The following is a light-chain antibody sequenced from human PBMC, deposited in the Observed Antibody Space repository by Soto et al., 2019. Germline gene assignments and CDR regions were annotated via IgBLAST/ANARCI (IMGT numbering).Light chain of an antibody. CDR3: SSYTSSSTPYV. V-gene: IGLV2-14*01. J-gene: IGLJ1*01. Sequence: SVLTPPPSVSVSPGQSITISCTGTSSDVGGYNYVSWYQQHPGKAPKLMIYEVSNRPSGVSNRFSGSKSGNTASLTISGLQAEDEADYYCSSYTSSSTPYVFGTGTKVTVL. CDR2: EVS. CDR1: SSDVGGYNY.